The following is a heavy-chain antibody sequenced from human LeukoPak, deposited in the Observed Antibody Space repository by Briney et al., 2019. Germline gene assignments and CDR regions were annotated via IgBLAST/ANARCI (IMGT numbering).Heavy chain of an antibody. V-gene: IGHV1-18*01. Sequence: ASVKVSCKASGYTFSDYGVSWVRQAPGQGLEWMGRISAYNGNTNYLQKFQGRVTMTIDTSTSTAYMELRSLKSDDTAVYYCVRHIKPAGPWDGMDVWGQGTTVIVSS. D-gene: IGHD1-26*01. J-gene: IGHJ6*02. CDR2: ISAYNGNT. CDR3: VRHIKPAGPWDGMDV. CDR1: GYTFSDYG.